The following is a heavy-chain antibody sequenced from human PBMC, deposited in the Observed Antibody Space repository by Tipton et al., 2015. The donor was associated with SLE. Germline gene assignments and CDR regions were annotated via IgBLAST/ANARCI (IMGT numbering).Heavy chain of an antibody. Sequence: TLSLTCTVSGASLSSFFWAWIRQPPGKGLEWIGEINHSGNTNFNPSLGSRVTVSVDTSNNQFSLRLSSVTAADTATYYCARGKRHYDVLTGYYSKPHYFDFWGQGTVVAVSP. CDR1: GASLSSFF. V-gene: IGHV4-34*01. D-gene: IGHD3-9*01. J-gene: IGHJ4*02. CDR2: INHSGNT. CDR3: ARGKRHYDVLTGYYSKPHYFDF.